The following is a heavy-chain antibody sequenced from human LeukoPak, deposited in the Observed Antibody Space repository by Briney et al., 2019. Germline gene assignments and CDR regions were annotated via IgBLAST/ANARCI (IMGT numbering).Heavy chain of an antibody. D-gene: IGHD6-25*01. CDR3: ARRGRNSSGWQDYL. J-gene: IGHJ4*02. Sequence: SETLSLTCTVSGGSISSYYWSWIRQPPGKGLEWIANIYHTGSTNYNPSLSSRVTISIDTAKNQFPLKLTSVTAADTAVYYCARRGRNSSGWQDYLWGQGTLVTVSS. CDR1: GGSISSYY. CDR2: IYHTGST. V-gene: IGHV4-59*01.